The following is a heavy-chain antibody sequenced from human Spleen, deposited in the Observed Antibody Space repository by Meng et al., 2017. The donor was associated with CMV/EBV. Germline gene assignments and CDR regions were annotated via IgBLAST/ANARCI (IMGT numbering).Heavy chain of an antibody. D-gene: IGHD3-3*02. V-gene: IGHV3-20*04. CDR1: GFTFDGYG. J-gene: IGHJ6*02. CDR3: ARSVSNDIFGVALVYGLDV. CDR2: INRNGGST. Sequence: GESLKISCAASGFTFDGYGMSWVRQAPGKGLEWVSGINRNGGSTRYADSVKGRFTISRQNAKNAPYLQMNSLRAEDTALYYCARSVSNDIFGVALVYGLDVWGQGTTVTVSS.